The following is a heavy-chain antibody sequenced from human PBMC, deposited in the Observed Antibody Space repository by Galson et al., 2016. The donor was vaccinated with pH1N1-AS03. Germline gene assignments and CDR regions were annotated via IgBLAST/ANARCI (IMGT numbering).Heavy chain of an antibody. D-gene: IGHD5-24*01. Sequence: LRLSCAASGFTFRSFGMHWVRQAAGKGLEYVSGISSNGGSTYYADSVKGRFIISRDNSKNTLYLQMGSLRPEGMAVYYCARGGDDYNYRSDYWGQGTLVTVSS. CDR2: ISSNGGST. J-gene: IGHJ4*02. CDR3: ARGGDDYNYRSDY. V-gene: IGHV3-64*02. CDR1: GFTFRSFG.